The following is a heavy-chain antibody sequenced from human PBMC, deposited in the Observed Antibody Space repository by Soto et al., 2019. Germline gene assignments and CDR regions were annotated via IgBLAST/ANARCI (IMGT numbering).Heavy chain of an antibody. CDR2: ISSSSSTI. Sequence: EVQLVESGGGLVQPGGSLRLSCAASGFTFSSYSMNWVRQAPGKGLEWVSYISSSSSTINYTDSVKGRFTISRDNANNSLYLQMNRLRDEDTAVYYCARSRADGRYAFDYWGQGTLVTVSS. J-gene: IGHJ4*02. CDR1: GFTFSSYS. CDR3: ARSRADGRYAFDY. D-gene: IGHD3-9*01. V-gene: IGHV3-48*02.